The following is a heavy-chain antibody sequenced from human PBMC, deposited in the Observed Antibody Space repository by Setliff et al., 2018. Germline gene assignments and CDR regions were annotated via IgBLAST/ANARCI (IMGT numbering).Heavy chain of an antibody. CDR3: ARDPTLYSAFPGYGMDV. J-gene: IGHJ6*02. V-gene: IGHV1-3*01. CDR1: GYTFTSYA. CDR2: INAGNGNT. Sequence: APVKVSCKASGYTFTSYAMHWVRQAPGQRLEWMGWINAGNGNTKYSQKLQGRVTMTTDTSASTAYMELSSLRSEDTAVYYCARDPTLYSAFPGYGMDVWGQGTTVTVSS. D-gene: IGHD5-12*01.